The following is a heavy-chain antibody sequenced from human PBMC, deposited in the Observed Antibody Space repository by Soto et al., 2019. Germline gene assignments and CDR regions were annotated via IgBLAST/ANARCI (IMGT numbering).Heavy chain of an antibody. J-gene: IGHJ6*02. D-gene: IGHD2-21*02. Sequence: QVQLQESGPGLVKPSQTLSLTCTVSGGSISSGGYYWSWIRQHPGKGLEWIGYIYYSGSTYYNPSLKSRVTISVDTSKNQFSLKLSSVTAADTAVYYCAMSSRWGLEINADGMDVWGQGTTVTVSS. V-gene: IGHV4-31*03. CDR3: AMSSRWGLEINADGMDV. CDR1: GGSISSGGYY. CDR2: IYYSGST.